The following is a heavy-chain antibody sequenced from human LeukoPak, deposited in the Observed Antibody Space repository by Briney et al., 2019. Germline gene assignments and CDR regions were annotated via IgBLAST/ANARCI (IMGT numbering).Heavy chain of an antibody. J-gene: IGHJ4*02. Sequence: AGGSLRLSCAASGFSLSSYWMTWVRQAPGKGLEWVANIKQDGSEKYYVDSVKGRFTISRDNAKNSLYLQMNSLRAEDTAVYYCARDGGAGATLFDYWGQGTLVTVSS. CDR1: GFSLSSYW. CDR2: IKQDGSEK. V-gene: IGHV3-7*01. CDR3: ARDGGAGATLFDY. D-gene: IGHD1-26*01.